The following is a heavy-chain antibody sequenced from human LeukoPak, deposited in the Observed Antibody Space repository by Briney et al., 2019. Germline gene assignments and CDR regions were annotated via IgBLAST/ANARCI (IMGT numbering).Heavy chain of an antibody. CDR1: GFTFIDYA. V-gene: IGHV3-23*01. CDR2: ITGSGGSI. Sequence: GGSLRLSCTASGFTFIDYAMSWVRQAPGKGLEWVSAITGSGGSIYYADSVKGRFTTSRDNSKNTLYLQMNSLRAEDTAVYYCAKSAGRGWLLYYSDSWGQGALVTVSS. CDR3: AKSAGRGWLLYYSDS. J-gene: IGHJ4*02. D-gene: IGHD5-12*01.